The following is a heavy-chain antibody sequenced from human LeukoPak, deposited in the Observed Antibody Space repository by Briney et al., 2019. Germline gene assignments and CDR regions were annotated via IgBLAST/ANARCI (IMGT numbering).Heavy chain of an antibody. CDR1: GFSFSDFH. CDR2: ITNSGSDI. V-gene: IGHV3-11*01. J-gene: IGHJ4*02. CDR3: ACPYRSRFDY. D-gene: IGHD6-13*01. Sequence: PGGSLRLSCVVSGFSFSDFHMSCLRQAPGKGLEWISYITNSGSDIEYADSVKGRFTISWDNAMKSLYLEMNTLRAEDTAIYYCACPYRSRFDYWGQGTLVTVST.